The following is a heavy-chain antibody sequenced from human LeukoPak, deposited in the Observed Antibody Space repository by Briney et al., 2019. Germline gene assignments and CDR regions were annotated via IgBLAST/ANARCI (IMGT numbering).Heavy chain of an antibody. CDR1: GGPISSGGYS. Sequence: SQTLSLICAVSGGPISSGGYSWIWIRQPPGKGLEWIGYIFQSGSPSYNPSLRSRVTISVDTSRNHFPLELISVTAADTAMYYCARDRAGLGLLDFWGQGTMVTVSS. CDR3: ARDRAGLGLLDF. J-gene: IGHJ3*01. V-gene: IGHV4-30-2*01. D-gene: IGHD1-26*01. CDR2: IFQSGSP.